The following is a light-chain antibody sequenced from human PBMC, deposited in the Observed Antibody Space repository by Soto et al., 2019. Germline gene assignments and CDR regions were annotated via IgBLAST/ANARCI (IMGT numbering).Light chain of an antibody. CDR3: QQYGSSLLT. CDR1: KSGSSSY. Sequence: EIVLTQSPGTLSLSPGERTTLSCRTSKSGSSSYLAWYQQKPGQAPRLLIYGASSRATGIPDRFSGSGSGTDFTLTISRLEPEDFAVYYCQQYGSSLLTFGGGTKVEIK. V-gene: IGKV3-20*01. CDR2: GAS. J-gene: IGKJ4*01.